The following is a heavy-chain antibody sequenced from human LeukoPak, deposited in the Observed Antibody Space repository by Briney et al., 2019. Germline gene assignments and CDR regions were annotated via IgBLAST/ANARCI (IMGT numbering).Heavy chain of an antibody. CDR1: GFTFSSYW. CDR2: VNSDGSTT. J-gene: IGHJ4*02. D-gene: IGHD6-13*01. CDR3: ARTTYTSSRFDF. V-gene: IGHV3-74*03. Sequence: GGSLRLSCAASGFTFSSYWIHWVRQAPGKGLAWVSRVNSDGSTTTYADSVKGRFTISRDNAKNTVYLQMNSLRAEDTGVYYCARTTYTSSRFDFWGQGTLVTVSS.